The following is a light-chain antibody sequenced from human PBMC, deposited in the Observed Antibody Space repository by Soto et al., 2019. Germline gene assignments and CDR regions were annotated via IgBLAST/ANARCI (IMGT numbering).Light chain of an antibody. CDR3: MQALQTPYT. V-gene: IGKV2-28*01. CDR2: LGS. CDR1: QSLLHSNGYNY. Sequence: DIVMTQSPLSLPVTPGEPASISCRSSQSLLHSNGYNYLDWYLQKPGQSPQLLIYLGSNRASGVTDRFSGSGSGTDFTLKINRVEAEDVGVYYCMQALQTPYTFGQGTKLGIK. J-gene: IGKJ2*01.